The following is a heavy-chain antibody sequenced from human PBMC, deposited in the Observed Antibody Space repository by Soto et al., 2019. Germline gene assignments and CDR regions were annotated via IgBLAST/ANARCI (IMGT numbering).Heavy chain of an antibody. Sequence: PSETLSLTCAVYGGSFSGVFWTWVRQPPGKGLEWIGEINHSGSTNYNPSLKSRVTILVDRSENQFSLRLTSVTAVDTAVYYCVRGQWLPRGEYWGQGTLVTVSS. V-gene: IGHV4-34*01. J-gene: IGHJ4*02. CDR3: VRGQWLPRGEY. CDR1: GGSFSGVF. CDR2: INHSGST. D-gene: IGHD6-19*01.